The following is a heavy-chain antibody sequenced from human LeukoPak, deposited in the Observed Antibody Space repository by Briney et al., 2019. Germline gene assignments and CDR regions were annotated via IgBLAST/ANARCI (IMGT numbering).Heavy chain of an antibody. CDR3: AKVGRDVAAAGPYYFDY. J-gene: IGHJ4*02. D-gene: IGHD6-13*01. CDR2: ISESGVIT. CDR1: GFTFSSYA. V-gene: IGHV3-23*01. Sequence: GGSLRLSCAASGFTFSSYALSWVRQAPGKGLEWISIISESGVITYYADSVKGRFNISRDNSKNTLYLQMNSLRAEDTAVYYCAKVGRDVAAAGPYYFDYWGQGTLVTVS.